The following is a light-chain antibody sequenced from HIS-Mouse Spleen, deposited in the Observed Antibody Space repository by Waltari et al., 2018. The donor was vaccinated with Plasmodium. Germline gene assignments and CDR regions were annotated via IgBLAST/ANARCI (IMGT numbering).Light chain of an antibody. J-gene: IGKJ1*01. CDR1: QVISSY. CDR3: QQYYSFPQT. V-gene: IGKV1D-8*02. CDR2: AAS. Sequence: AIWMTQSPSLLSASTGDRVTISCRMSQVISSYFAWYQQKPGKAPELLIYAASTLQSGVPSRFSGSGSGTDFTLTISCLQSEDFATYYCQQYYSFPQTFGQGTKVEIK.